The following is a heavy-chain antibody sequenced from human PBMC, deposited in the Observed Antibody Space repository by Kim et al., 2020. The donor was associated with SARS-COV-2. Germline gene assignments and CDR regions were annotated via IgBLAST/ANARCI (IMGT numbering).Heavy chain of an antibody. CDR1: GFTFSSYS. D-gene: IGHD3-10*01. V-gene: IGHV3-21*01. CDR3: AREGRGVRGVITYYYYYYGMDV. J-gene: IGHJ6*02. CDR2: ISSSSSYI. Sequence: GGSLRLSCAASGFTFSSYSMNWVRQAPGNGLEWVSSISSSSSYIYYADSVKGRFTISRDNAKNSLYLQMNSLRAEDTAVYYCAREGRGVRGVITYYYYYYGMDVWGQGTTVTVSS.